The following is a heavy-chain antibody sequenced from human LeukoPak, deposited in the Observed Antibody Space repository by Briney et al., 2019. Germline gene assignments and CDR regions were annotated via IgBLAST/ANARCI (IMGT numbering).Heavy chain of an antibody. CDR2: INPYSGGT. D-gene: IGHD1-26*01. V-gene: IGHV1-2*02. CDR1: GYTFTGYF. Sequence: ASVKVSCKASGYTFTGYFMHWVRQAPGQGLEWMGWINPYSGGTHYAQKFQGRVTMTRDTSISTAYMELSRLTSDDTAVYYCAKDMVGANGGFDYWGQGTLVTVSS. CDR3: AKDMVGANGGFDY. J-gene: IGHJ4*02.